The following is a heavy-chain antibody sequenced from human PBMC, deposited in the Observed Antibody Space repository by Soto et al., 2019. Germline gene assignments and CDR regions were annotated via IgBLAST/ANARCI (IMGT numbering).Heavy chain of an antibody. CDR1: GGSISSYY. CDR2: IYYSGST. CDR3: ARDRGYYGMDV. V-gene: IGHV4-59*01. Sequence: SETLSLTCTVSGGSISSYYWSWIRQPPGKGLEWIGYIYYSGSTNYNPSLKSRVTISVDTSKNQFSLKLSSVTAADTAVYYCARDRGYYGMDVWGQGTTVTSP. D-gene: IGHD3-10*01. J-gene: IGHJ6*02.